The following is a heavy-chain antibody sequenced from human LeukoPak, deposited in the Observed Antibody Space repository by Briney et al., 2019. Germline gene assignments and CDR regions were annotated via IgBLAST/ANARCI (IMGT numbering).Heavy chain of an antibody. Sequence: GGSLRLSCAASGLTFISYWMHWVRHAPGKGLVWVSRMNGDGKSTSYADSVKGRFTISRDNSKNTLYLQMSSLRAEDTDVYYCARSLRMTTVEDWGQGTLVTVSS. CDR2: MNGDGKST. V-gene: IGHV3-74*01. CDR1: GLTFISYW. J-gene: IGHJ4*02. D-gene: IGHD4-11*01. CDR3: ARSLRMTTVED.